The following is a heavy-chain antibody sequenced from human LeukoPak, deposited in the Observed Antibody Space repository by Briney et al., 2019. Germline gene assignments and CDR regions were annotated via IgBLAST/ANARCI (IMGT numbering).Heavy chain of an antibody. CDR2: IYYSGST. D-gene: IGHD1-1*01. V-gene: IGHV4-59*01. CDR1: GGSISSYY. Sequence: PSETLSLTCTVSGGSISSYYWSWIRQPPGKGLEWIGYIYYSGSTNYNPSLKSRVTISVDRSKNQFSLKLSSVTAADTAVYYCVSQLGGTTFHWGQGTLVTVSS. J-gene: IGHJ4*02. CDR3: VSQLGGTTFH.